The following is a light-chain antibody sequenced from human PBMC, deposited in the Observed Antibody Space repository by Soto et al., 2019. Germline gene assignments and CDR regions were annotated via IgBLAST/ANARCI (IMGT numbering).Light chain of an antibody. CDR2: GAS. J-gene: IGKJ3*01. Sequence: EIVLTQSPGTLSLSPGERATLSCRASQRVSSSYLAWYQQKPGQAPRLLIYGASSRATGIPDRFSGSGSGTDFTITISRLEHEDFAVYYCQQYGSSPFTFGPGTKVDIK. CDR1: QRVSSSY. CDR3: QQYGSSPFT. V-gene: IGKV3-20*01.